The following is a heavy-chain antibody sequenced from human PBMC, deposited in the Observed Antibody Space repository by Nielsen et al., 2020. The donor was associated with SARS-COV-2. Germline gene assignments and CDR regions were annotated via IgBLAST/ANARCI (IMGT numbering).Heavy chain of an antibody. V-gene: IGHV4-4*02. CDR3: ARALYGANSYYYYYYMDV. CDR1: GGSISSSNW. D-gene: IGHD4-23*01. J-gene: IGHJ6*03. Sequence: SETLSLTCAVSGGSISSSNWWSWVRQPPGKGLEWLGEIYHSGSTNYNPSLKSRVTISVDTSKNQFSLKLSSVTAADTAVYYCARALYGANSYYYYYYMDVWGKGTTVTVSS. CDR2: IYHSGST.